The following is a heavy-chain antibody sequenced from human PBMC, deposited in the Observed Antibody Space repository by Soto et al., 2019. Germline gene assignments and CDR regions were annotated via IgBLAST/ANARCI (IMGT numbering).Heavy chain of an antibody. J-gene: IGHJ4*02. CDR3: ARAAFLDY. D-gene: IGHD3-16*01. Sequence: EVQLVESGGGLVQPGGSLRLSCAASGFTFSNYWMHWVRQAPGKGLVWVSRINSDGSNMNYADSVKGRFTISRDNAKNTLYLQMNSLRAEDMAVYYCARAAFLDYWGQGTLVTVSS. CDR2: INSDGSNM. V-gene: IGHV3-74*01. CDR1: GFTFSNYW.